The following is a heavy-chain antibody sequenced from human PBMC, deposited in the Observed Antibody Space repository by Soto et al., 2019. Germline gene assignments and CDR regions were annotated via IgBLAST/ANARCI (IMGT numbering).Heavy chain of an antibody. CDR1: GSVIRSDC. CDR3: ARRWGRTFDY. V-gene: IGHV4-59*08. D-gene: IGHD1-26*01. CDR2: IYYSGST. J-gene: IGHJ4*02. Sequence: SETLSLTCTVSGSVIRSDCWILIRQPPGKGLEWIGYIYYSGSTNYNPSLKSRVTISVDTSKNQFSLKLSSVTAADTAVYYCARRWGRTFDYWGQGTLVTVSS.